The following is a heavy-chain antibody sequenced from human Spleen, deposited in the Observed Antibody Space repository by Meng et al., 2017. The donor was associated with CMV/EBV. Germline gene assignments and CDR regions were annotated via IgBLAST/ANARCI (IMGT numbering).Heavy chain of an antibody. CDR1: EYTFTDYY. CDR2: MNPNSGNT. CDR3: ARALPTAMVLSMDV. J-gene: IGHJ6*02. D-gene: IGHD5-18*01. Sequence: ASVKVSCKGFEYTFTDYYMHWVRQATGQGLEWMGWMNPNSGNTGYAQKFQGRVTMTRNTSIRTAYMELSSLRSEDTAVYYCARALPTAMVLSMDVWGQGTTVTVSS. V-gene: IGHV1-8*02.